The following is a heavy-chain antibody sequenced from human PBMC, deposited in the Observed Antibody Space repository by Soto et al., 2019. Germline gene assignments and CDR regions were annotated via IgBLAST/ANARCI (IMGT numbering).Heavy chain of an antibody. V-gene: IGHV4-4*02. J-gene: IGHJ5*02. Sequence: QVQLRESGPGPVKPSGTLSLSCTVSGGSISSTNWWTWVRQSPGKGLEWIGEIYHTGSTTYNPSLGGRVTRSVDKSTNQFSLKLRYVTAANTAMYYCATLPPRIERAVLPIPTWGQGTLVTVSA. CDR3: ATLPPRIERAVLPIPT. D-gene: IGHD2-2*02. CDR1: GGSISSTNW. CDR2: IYHTGST.